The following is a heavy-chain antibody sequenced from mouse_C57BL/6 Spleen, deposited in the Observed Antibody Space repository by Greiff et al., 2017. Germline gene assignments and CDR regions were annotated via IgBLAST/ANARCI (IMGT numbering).Heavy chain of an antibody. CDR2: IYPGDGDT. CDR3: ARFGSSYYYFDY. J-gene: IGHJ2*01. V-gene: IGHV1-80*01. D-gene: IGHD1-1*01. CDR1: GYAFSSYW. Sequence: QVQLQQSGAELVKPGASVKISCKASGYAFSSYWMNWVKQRPGKGLEWIGQIYPGDGDTNYNGKFKGKATLTADKSSSTAYMQLSSLTSGDSAVYFCARFGSSYYYFDYWGQGTTLTVSS.